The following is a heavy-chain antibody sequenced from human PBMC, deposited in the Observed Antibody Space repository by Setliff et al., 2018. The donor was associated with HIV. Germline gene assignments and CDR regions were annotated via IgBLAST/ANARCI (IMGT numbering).Heavy chain of an antibody. D-gene: IGHD6-13*01. CDR1: GGSISSSSSY. V-gene: IGHV4-39*07. Sequence: SETLSLTCIVSGGSISSSSSYWGWIRQPPGKGLEWIGNIYYSGSTHYNPSLNSRVTMSLDTSKNQFSLEMTSVTAADTAVYYCARGVAAAGALMDVWGKGTTVTVSS. CDR2: IYYSGST. CDR3: ARGVAAAGALMDV. J-gene: IGHJ6*03.